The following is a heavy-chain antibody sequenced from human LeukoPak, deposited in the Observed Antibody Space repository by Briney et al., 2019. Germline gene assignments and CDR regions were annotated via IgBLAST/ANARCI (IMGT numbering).Heavy chain of an antibody. J-gene: IGHJ5*02. Sequence: GESLKISCKGSGYSFTSYWIGWVRQMPGKGLEWMGIIYPGDSDTRYSPSFQGQVTISADKSISTAYLQWSSLKASDTAMYYCARGYCSSTSCYEGWFDPWGQGTLVTVSS. CDR2: IYPGDSDT. D-gene: IGHD2-2*01. V-gene: IGHV5-51*01. CDR3: ARGYCSSTSCYEGWFDP. CDR1: GYSFTSYW.